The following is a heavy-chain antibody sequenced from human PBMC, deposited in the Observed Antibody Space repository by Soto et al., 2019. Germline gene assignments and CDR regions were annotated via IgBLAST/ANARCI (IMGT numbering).Heavy chain of an antibody. V-gene: IGHV3-64D*06. CDR2: ISSNGGST. CDR1: GFTFSSYA. D-gene: IGHD1-26*01. CDR3: VKDLRSSGSYYPYYFDY. J-gene: IGHJ4*02. Sequence: LRLSCSASGFTFSSYAMHWVRQAPGKGLEYVSAISSNGGSTYYADSVKGRFTISRDNSKNTLYLQMSSLRAEDTAVYYCVKDLRSSGSYYPYYFDYWGQGTLVTVSS.